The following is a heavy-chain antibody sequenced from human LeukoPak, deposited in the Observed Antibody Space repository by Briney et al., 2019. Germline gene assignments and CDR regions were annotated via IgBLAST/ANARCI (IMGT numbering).Heavy chain of an antibody. CDR1: GYTXTANY. V-gene: IGHV1-2*02. CDR3: ARFAAPVS. Sequence: ASVKVSCKASGYTXTANYMHWVRQAPGQGLEWMGWITPNSGGTNYAQKFQGRVTMTRDTSISTAYMELNSLRSDDTAVYYCARFAAPVSWGQGTLVTVSS. CDR2: ITPNSGGT. J-gene: IGHJ4*02. D-gene: IGHD6-25*01.